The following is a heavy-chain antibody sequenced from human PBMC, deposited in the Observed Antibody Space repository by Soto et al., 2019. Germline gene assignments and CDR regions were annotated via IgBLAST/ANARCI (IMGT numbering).Heavy chain of an antibody. Sequence: GGSLRLACAASGFTFSSYWMSWVRQAPGKGLEWVANIKQDGSEKYYVDSVKGRFTISRDNPKNTLYLQMNSLRAEDTAVYYCAKVMVKSWFDPWGQGTLVTVCS. CDR1: GFTFSSYW. CDR2: IKQDGSEK. V-gene: IGHV3-7*03. D-gene: IGHD5-18*01. J-gene: IGHJ5*02. CDR3: AKVMVKSWFDP.